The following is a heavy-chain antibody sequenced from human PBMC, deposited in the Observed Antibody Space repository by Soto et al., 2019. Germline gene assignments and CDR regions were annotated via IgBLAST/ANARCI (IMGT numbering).Heavy chain of an antibody. V-gene: IGHV3-11*03. J-gene: IGHJ5*02. D-gene: IGHD2-2*01. Sequence: PGGSLRLSCAASGFTFSDYYMSWIRQAPGKGLEWVSYISSSSSYTNYADSVKGRFTISRDNAKNSLYLQMNSLRAEDTAVYYCARSDCISTSCYPLPPNWFDPWGQGTLVTVSS. CDR2: ISSSSSYT. CDR3: ARSDCISTSCYPLPPNWFDP. CDR1: GFTFSDYY.